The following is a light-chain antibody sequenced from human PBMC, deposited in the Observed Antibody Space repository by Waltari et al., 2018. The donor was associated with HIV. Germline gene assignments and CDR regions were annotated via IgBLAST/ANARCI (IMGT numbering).Light chain of an antibody. V-gene: IGKV1-6*01. CDR3: LQDYNYPWT. CDR1: QGIRND. Sequence: AIQMTQSPSSLSASVGDSVTITCRASQGIRNDLGLYQQKPGKAPKVLIYAASSLQSGVPSRFSGSGSGTDFTLTISSLQPEDFATYYCLQDYNYPWTFGQGTKVEIK. CDR2: AAS. J-gene: IGKJ1*01.